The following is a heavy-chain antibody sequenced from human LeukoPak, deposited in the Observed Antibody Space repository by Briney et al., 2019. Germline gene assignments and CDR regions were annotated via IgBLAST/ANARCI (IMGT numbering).Heavy chain of an antibody. CDR1: GFTFSSDA. Sequence: GGSLRLSCAASGFTFSSDAMSWVRQAPGKGLEWVSAICGSGGSTYYADSLKRRFTISRDNSKNTLYLQMNSLRAEDTAVYYCAKHGLRQYYFDYWGQGTLVTVSS. V-gene: IGHV3-23*01. J-gene: IGHJ4*02. CDR2: ICGSGGST. CDR3: AKHGLRQYYFDY. D-gene: IGHD4-17*01.